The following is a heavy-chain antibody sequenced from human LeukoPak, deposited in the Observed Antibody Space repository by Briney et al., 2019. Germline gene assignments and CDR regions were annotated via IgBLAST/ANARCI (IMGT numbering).Heavy chain of an antibody. CDR2: IYHSGTT. CDR1: GGSITSYF. V-gene: IGHV4-59*01. D-gene: IGHD2-21*01. J-gene: IGHJ1*01. Sequence: TPSETLSLTCTVSGGSITSYFWTWLRQPPGKGLEWIGYIYHSGTTNYNPSLKSRVSISADTSKNQFSLKLTSVTAADTAVYYCAQKAPYSPGYSQDWGQGTLVTVSS. CDR3: AQKAPYSPGYSQD.